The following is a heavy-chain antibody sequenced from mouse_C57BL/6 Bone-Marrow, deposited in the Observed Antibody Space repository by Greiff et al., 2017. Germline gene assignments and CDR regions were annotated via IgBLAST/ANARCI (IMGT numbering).Heavy chain of an antibody. D-gene: IGHD2-4*01. J-gene: IGHJ3*01. CDR3: TRWFYYDYGTWLAY. CDR2: IDPETGGT. V-gene: IGHV1-15*01. CDR1: GYTFTDYE. Sequence: VQLQQSGAELVRPGASVTLSCKASGYTFTDYEMHWVKQTPVHGLEWIGAIDPETGGTAYNQKFKGKAILTADKSSSTAYMELRSLTSEDSAVYYCTRWFYYDYGTWLAYWGQGTLVTVSA.